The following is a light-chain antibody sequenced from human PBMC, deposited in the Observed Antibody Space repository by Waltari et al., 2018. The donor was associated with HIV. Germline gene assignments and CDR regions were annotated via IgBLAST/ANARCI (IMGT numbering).Light chain of an antibody. J-gene: IGKJ4*01. Sequence: EIVLTQSPATLSLSPGERATLSCRASQSVSSYLAWDQQKPGQAPRLLIYEASNRATGIPARFSGSGSGTDFTLTISSLEPEDFAVYYCQQRSNWPRLTFGGGTKVEIK. CDR3: QQRSNWPRLT. CDR2: EAS. CDR1: QSVSSY. V-gene: IGKV3-11*01.